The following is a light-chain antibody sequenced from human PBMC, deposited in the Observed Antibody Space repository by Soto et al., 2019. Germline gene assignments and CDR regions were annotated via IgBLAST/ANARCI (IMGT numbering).Light chain of an antibody. J-gene: IGLJ3*02. V-gene: IGLV6-57*01. Sequence: NFMLTQPHSVSESPGKTVIISCTRSSGSIASNYVQWYQQRPGSSPTTVIYEDNQRPSGVPDRFSGSNDSSSNSASLTISELENEDEADYYSQSYDATNQVFGGGTKLTVL. CDR2: EDN. CDR1: SGSIASNY. CDR3: QSYDATNQV.